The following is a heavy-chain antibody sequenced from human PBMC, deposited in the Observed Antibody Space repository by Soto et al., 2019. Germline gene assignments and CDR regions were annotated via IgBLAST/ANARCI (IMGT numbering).Heavy chain of an antibody. Sequence: SSETLSLTCAVYGGSFSGYYWSWIRQPPGKGLEWIGEINHSGSTNYNPSLKSRVTISVDTSKNKFSLKLSSVTAADTAVYYCARGSTNCSGGSCPNYYYYYVMDVWGQGTTVTVSS. V-gene: IGHV4-34*01. D-gene: IGHD2-15*01. CDR2: INHSGST. J-gene: IGHJ6*02. CDR3: ARGSTNCSGGSCPNYYYYYVMDV. CDR1: GGSFSGYY.